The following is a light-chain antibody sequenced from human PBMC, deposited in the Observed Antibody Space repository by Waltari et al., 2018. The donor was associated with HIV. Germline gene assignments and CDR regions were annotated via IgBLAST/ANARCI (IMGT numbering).Light chain of an antibody. CDR1: RSVNNNF. CDR2: GAS. Sequence: EIVLTQSPDTVSLSPGERDSLSCRASRSVNNNFLAWYQQKPGQAPRFLIYGASRRPRDTPDRFSGSGSGTDFTLTISRLEPEDFAVYYCHQYGSSPFTFGGGTKVEIK. J-gene: IGKJ4*01. V-gene: IGKV3-20*01. CDR3: HQYGSSPFT.